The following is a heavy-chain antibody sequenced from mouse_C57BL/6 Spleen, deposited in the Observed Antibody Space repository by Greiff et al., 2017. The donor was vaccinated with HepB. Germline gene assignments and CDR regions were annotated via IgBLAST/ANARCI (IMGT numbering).Heavy chain of an antibody. CDR2: INPNYGTT. Sequence: EVKLMESGPELVKPGASVKISCKASGYSFTDYNMNWVKQSNGKSLEWIGVINPNYGTTSYNQKFKGKATLTVDQSSSTAYMQLNSLTSEDSAVYYCARGIYDYDKDYAMDYWGQGTSVTVSS. D-gene: IGHD2-4*01. J-gene: IGHJ4*01. CDR1: GYSFTDYN. CDR3: ARGIYDYDKDYAMDY. V-gene: IGHV1-39*01.